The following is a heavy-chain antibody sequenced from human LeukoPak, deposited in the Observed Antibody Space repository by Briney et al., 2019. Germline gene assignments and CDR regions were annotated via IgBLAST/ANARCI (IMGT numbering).Heavy chain of an antibody. J-gene: IGHJ4*02. CDR2: ISGSGGST. V-gene: IGHV3-23*01. Sequence: PEGSLRLSCAASGFTFSSYAMSWVRQAPGKGLEWVSAISGSGGSTYYADSVKGRFTISRDNSKNTLYLQMNSLRAEDTAVYYCAKDPDDSSGSNYWGQGTLVTVSS. CDR3: AKDPDDSSGSNY. CDR1: GFTFSSYA. D-gene: IGHD3-22*01.